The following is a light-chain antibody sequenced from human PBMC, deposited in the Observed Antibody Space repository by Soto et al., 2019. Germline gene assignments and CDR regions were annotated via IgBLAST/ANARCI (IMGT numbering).Light chain of an antibody. J-gene: IGKJ5*01. CDR3: QQSYSTPRD. V-gene: IGKV1-39*01. CDR1: QSIRNS. Sequence: IQMTQSPSSLSSSVGDSVTITWRASQSIRNSLNWYKQKPGRAPKLLSYAASSLQSGVPSRFSGSGSGTDFILTISSLKPEDFATYYCQQSYSTPRDFGQGTRLEI. CDR2: AAS.